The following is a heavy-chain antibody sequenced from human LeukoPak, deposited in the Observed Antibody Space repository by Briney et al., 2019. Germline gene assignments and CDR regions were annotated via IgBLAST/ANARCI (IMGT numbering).Heavy chain of an antibody. CDR1: GFTLSSYN. D-gene: IGHD6-13*01. J-gene: IGHJ4*02. Sequence: PGGSLRLSCAASGFTLSSYNMNWVRQAPGKGLEWVSHISTSSSTIYSADPVKGRFTISRDNAKNSLYLQMNSLRAEDTAVYYCARTIAEAARFDYWGQGTLVTVSS. CDR2: ISTSSSTI. CDR3: ARTIAEAARFDY. V-gene: IGHV3-48*01.